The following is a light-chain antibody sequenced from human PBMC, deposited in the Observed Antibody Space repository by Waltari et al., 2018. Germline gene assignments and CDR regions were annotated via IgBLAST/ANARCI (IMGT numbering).Light chain of an antibody. CDR1: QSVSSY. Sequence: IVLTQSPATLSLSPGEIATLSCRASQSVSSYLPLYTQKPGQAPRLLIYDASNSATGIPARFSVSGSGTDFTFTISSLEPEDFAVYYCQQLSNWPTFGQGTKVEIK. CDR3: QQLSNWPT. J-gene: IGKJ1*01. V-gene: IGKV3-11*01. CDR2: DAS.